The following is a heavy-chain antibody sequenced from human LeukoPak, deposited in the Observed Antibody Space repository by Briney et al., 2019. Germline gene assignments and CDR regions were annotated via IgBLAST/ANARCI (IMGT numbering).Heavy chain of an antibody. V-gene: IGHV3-11*01. CDR2: ISSSGSTI. CDR1: GFTFSDYY. CDR3: ARGHDYVWGSYRYFDY. Sequence: GGSLRLSCAASGFTFSDYYMSWIRQAPGKGLEWVSYISSSGSTIYYADSVKGRFTISRDNAKNSLYLQMNSLRAEDTAVYYCARGHDYVWGSYRYFDYWGQGTLVTVSS. D-gene: IGHD3-16*02. J-gene: IGHJ4*02.